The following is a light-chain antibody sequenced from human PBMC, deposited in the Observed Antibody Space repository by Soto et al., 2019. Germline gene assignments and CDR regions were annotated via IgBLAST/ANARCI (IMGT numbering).Light chain of an antibody. CDR1: QVIGTH. V-gene: IGKV1-9*01. J-gene: IGKJ4*02. CDR2: AAS. Sequence: DIQLTQSPSFLSASVGDRVTITCRASQVIGTHLAWYQQKPGQAPKLLISAASTLQSGVPSRFSGSGSGTEFTLTISSLQPEDFASYYCQQLVSYPLFGGGTKVEIK. CDR3: QQLVSYPL.